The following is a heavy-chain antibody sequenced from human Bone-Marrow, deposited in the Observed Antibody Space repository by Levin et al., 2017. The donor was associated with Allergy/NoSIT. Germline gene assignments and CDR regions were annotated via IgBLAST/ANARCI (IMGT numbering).Heavy chain of an antibody. V-gene: IGHV3-48*04. CDR3: ARGYRWRIYYFDY. CDR2: ISSSSSTI. Sequence: GESLKISCAASGFTFSSYSMNWVRQAPGKGLEWVSYISSSSSTIYYADSVKGRFTISRDNAKNSLYLQMNSLRAEDTAVYYCARGYRWRIYYFDYWGQGTLVTVSS. J-gene: IGHJ4*02. CDR1: GFTFSSYS. D-gene: IGHD2-8*02.